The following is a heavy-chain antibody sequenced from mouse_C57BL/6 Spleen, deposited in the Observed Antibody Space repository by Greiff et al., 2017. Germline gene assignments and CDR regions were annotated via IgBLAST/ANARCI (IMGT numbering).Heavy chain of an antibody. V-gene: IGHV10-1*01. CDR1: GFSFNTYA. J-gene: IGHJ4*01. Sequence: EVKVVESGGGLVQPKGSLKLSCAASGFSFNTYAMNWVRQAPGKGLEWVARIRSKSNNYATYYADSVKDRFTISRDDSESMLYLQMNNLKTEDTAMYYCVSPITTVVATGAYYAMDYWGQGTSVTVSS. CDR3: VSPITTVVATGAYYAMDY. CDR2: IRSKSNNYAT. D-gene: IGHD1-1*01.